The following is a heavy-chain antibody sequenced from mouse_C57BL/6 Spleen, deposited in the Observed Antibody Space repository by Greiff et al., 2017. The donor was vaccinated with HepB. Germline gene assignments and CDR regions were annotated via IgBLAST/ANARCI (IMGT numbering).Heavy chain of an antibody. CDR1: GFTFTDYY. J-gene: IGHJ4*01. CDR3: ARYPIYDGYRDYAMDY. Sequence: EVQLVESGGGLVQPGGSLSLSCAASGFTFTDYYMSWVRQPPGKALEWLGFIRNKANGYTTEYSASVKGRFTISRDNSQSILYLQMNALRAEDSATYYCARYPIYDGYRDYAMDYWGQGTSVTVSS. V-gene: IGHV7-3*01. CDR2: IRNKANGYTT. D-gene: IGHD2-3*01.